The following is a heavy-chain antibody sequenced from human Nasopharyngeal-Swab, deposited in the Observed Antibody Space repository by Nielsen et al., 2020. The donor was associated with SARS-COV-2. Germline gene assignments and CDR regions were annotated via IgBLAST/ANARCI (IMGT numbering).Heavy chain of an antibody. J-gene: IGHJ4*02. CDR2: MYPRDSDT. V-gene: IGHV5-51*01. D-gene: IGHD1-7*01. CDR3: ATAYNGNYYWDY. CDR1: GYSFSSYW. Sequence: GESLKIPFKGSGYSFSSYWIGWVRQMPGKGLEWMGIMYPRDSDTRYSPSFQGQVTISADKSISTAYLQWSSLKASDTAMYYCATAYNGNYYWDYWGQGTLVTVSS.